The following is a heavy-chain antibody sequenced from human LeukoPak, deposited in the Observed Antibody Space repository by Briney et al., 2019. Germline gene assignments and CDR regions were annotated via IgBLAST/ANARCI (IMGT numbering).Heavy chain of an antibody. Sequence: GGSLRLSCAASGFTFSTYAMSWVRQAPGKGLEWVSTISRSGDTTYYADSVRGRFTISRDSSKNTLYLQMNSLRAEDTAVYYCTTGAPRAYSGSYSNCWGQGTLVTVSS. CDR1: GFTFSTYA. CDR3: TTGAPRAYSGSYSNC. D-gene: IGHD1-26*01. CDR2: ISRSGDTT. J-gene: IGHJ4*02. V-gene: IGHV3-23*01.